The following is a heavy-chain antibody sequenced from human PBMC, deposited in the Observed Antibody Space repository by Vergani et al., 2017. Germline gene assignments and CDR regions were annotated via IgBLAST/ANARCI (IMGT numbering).Heavy chain of an antibody. J-gene: IGHJ3*02. CDR1: GFTFSSYG. CDR3: ASLYDSSGYYQDDAFDI. Sequence: QVQLVESGGGVVQPGRSLRLSCAASGFTFSSYGMHWVRQAPGKGLEWVAVISYDGSNKYYADSVKGRFTISRDNSKNTLYLQMNSLRAEDTAVYYCASLYDSSGYYQDDAFDIWGQGTMVTVSS. CDR2: ISYDGSNK. D-gene: IGHD3-22*01. V-gene: IGHV3-30*03.